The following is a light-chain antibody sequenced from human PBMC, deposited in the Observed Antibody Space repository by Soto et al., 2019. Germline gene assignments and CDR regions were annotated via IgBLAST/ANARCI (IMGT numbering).Light chain of an antibody. CDR3: SAHASRSTLI. CDR2: DVS. V-gene: IGLV2-14*03. J-gene: IGLJ2*01. CDR1: SSDVGAYNH. Sequence: LTQPASVSGSPGQSTTISCTGTSSDVGAYNHISWYQQHPGKAPKLMIYDVSNRPSGVSNRFSGFKSGNTASLTISGLQAEDEADYYCSAHASRSTLIFGGGTKVTVL.